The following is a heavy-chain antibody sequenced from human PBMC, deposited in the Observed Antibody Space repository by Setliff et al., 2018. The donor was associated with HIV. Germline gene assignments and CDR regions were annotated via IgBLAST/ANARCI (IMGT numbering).Heavy chain of an antibody. J-gene: IGHJ5*02. CDR2: INHSGST. V-gene: IGHV4-34*01. Sequence: PSETLSLTCAVYGGSFSGYYWSWIRQPPGKGLEWIGEINHSGSTNYNPSLKSRVTISVDTSKNQFSLKLSSVTAADTAVYYCARRWGMRGYSSWGQGTLVTVSS. D-gene: IGHD5-18*01. CDR1: GGSFSGYY. CDR3: ARRWGMRGYSS.